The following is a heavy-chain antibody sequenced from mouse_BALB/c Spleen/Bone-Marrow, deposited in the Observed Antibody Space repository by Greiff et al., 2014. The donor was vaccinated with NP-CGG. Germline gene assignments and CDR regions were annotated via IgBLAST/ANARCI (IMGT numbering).Heavy chain of an antibody. CDR1: GFTFSDFY. Sequence: EVKLVESGGGLVKPGGSLKLSCAASGFTFSDFYMFWFRQTPEKRLEWVATISNGGTYTYYPDSVKERFTISRDNAKNNLYLQMSSLKSEDTAMYYCARSGERYGAMDYWGQGTSVTVTA. D-gene: IGHD1-1*02. CDR2: ISNGGTYT. J-gene: IGHJ4*01. CDR3: ARSGERYGAMDY. V-gene: IGHV5-4*02.